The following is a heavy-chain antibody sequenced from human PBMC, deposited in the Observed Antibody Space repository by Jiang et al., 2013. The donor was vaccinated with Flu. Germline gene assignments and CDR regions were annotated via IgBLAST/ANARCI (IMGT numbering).Heavy chain of an antibody. J-gene: IGHJ4*02. Sequence: KSRVTISVDTSKNQFSLKLRSVTAADTAVYYCARRASAATDYFDYWGQGTLVTVSS. V-gene: IGHV4-30-2*04. D-gene: IGHD6-13*01. CDR3: ARRASAATDYFDY.